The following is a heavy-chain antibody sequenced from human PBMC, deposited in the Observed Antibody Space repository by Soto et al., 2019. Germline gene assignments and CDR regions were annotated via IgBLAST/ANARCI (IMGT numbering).Heavy chain of an antibody. CDR2: ISSGGSSK. D-gene: IGHD2-15*01. Sequence: GSLRLSCEASGFTFRDYYMSWIRQAPGKGLEWISYISSGGSSKFYTESVKGRFTISRDIAKNSLYLQMDGLRVEDTGVYFCARRGPLNNIEVVPDYFGLDVWGQGTTVTASS. J-gene: IGHJ6*02. V-gene: IGHV3-11*01. CDR3: ARRGPLNNIEVVPDYFGLDV. CDR1: GFTFRDYY.